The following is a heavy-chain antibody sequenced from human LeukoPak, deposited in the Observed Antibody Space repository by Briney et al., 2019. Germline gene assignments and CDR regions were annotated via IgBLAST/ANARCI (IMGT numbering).Heavy chain of an antibody. CDR1: GYTFTSYD. CDR2: MNPNSGNT. V-gene: IGHV1-8*01. D-gene: IGHD2-2*01. CDR3: ARSRAKGTNYFDY. Sequence: ASVKVSCKASGYTFTSYDINWVRQATGQGLEWMGWMNPNSGNTGYAQKFQGRVTMTRNTSISTAYMELSSLRSEDTAVYHCARSRAKGTNYFDYWGQGTLVTVSS. J-gene: IGHJ4*02.